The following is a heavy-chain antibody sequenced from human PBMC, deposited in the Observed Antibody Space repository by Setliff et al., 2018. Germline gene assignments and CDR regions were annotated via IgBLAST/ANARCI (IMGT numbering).Heavy chain of an antibody. J-gene: IGHJ4*02. V-gene: IGHV4-4*02. CDR3: ARDVGGEGYFDS. D-gene: IGHD3-10*01. Sequence: KPSETLSLTCAVSGDSISSGNWWSWVRQPPEKGLEWIGEINHSGNTNYNPSLKSRVSISIDTSKDQFSLKLISMSAADTAVYFCARDVGGEGYFDSWGQGTLVTVSS. CDR2: INHSGNT. CDR1: GDSISSGNW.